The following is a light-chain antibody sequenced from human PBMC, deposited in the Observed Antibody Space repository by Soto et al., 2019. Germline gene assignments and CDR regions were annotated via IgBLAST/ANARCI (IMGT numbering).Light chain of an antibody. CDR3: QQYDSYPRT. V-gene: IGKV1-16*02. CDR1: QGLNNY. CDR2: AAS. Sequence: DVQMTQSPSSLSASVGDRVTITCRASQGLNNYLAWFQQKPGKAPTSVIYAASSLQSGVPSKFSGSGSGTDFTLTISSLQPEDVATYYCQQYDSYPRTFGQGTRVEIK. J-gene: IGKJ1*01.